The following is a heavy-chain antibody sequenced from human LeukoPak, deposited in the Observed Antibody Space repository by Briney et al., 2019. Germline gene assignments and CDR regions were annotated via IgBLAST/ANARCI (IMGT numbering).Heavy chain of an antibody. Sequence: GASVEVSCKASGYTFTSYGISWVRQAPGQGLEWMGWISAYNGNTNYAQKLQGRVTMTTDTSTSTAYMELRSLRSDDTAVYYCARTEAAADEFDYWGREPWSPSPQ. D-gene: IGHD2-2*01. CDR1: GYTFTSYG. J-gene: IGHJ4*02. CDR2: ISAYNGNT. CDR3: ARTEAAADEFDY. V-gene: IGHV1-18*01.